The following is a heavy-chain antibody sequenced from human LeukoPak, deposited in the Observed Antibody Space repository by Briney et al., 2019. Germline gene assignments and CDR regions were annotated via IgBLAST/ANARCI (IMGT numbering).Heavy chain of an antibody. J-gene: IGHJ4*02. CDR1: GYTFTGYY. V-gene: IGHV1-2*06. Sequence: ASVKVSCKASGYTFTGYYMHWVRQAPGQGLEWMGRINPNSGGTNYAQKFQGRVTMTRDTSISTAYMELSRLRSDDTAVYYCARASPGYSSSSSIDYRGQGTLVTVPS. D-gene: IGHD6-6*01. CDR3: ARASPGYSSSSSIDY. CDR2: INPNSGGT.